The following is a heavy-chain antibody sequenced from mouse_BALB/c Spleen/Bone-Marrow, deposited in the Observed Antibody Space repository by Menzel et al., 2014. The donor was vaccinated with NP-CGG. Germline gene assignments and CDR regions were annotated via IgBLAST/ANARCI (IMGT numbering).Heavy chain of an antibody. CDR3: ARTTTATSY. J-gene: IGHJ3*01. V-gene: IGHV1-77*01. CDR1: GYTFTDYY. CDR2: IYPGSDNP. Sequence: QVHVKQSGAELARPGASVKLSCKASGYTFTDYYINWMKQRTGQGLEWIGEIYPGSDNPYYNEKFKGKATLTADKSSSTTYMQLSSLTSEDSAVYFCARTTTATSYWGQGTLVTVSA. D-gene: IGHD1-2*01.